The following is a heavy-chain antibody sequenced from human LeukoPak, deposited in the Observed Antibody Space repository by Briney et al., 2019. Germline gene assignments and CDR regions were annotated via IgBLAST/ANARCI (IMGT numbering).Heavy chain of an antibody. CDR1: GFTFTRYG. CDR2: VRYDGSEK. CDR3: AKGSFYCTSSTCPQYYYYMDV. D-gene: IGHD2/OR15-2a*01. V-gene: IGHV3-30*02. Sequence: GGSLRLSCAASGFTFTRYGLHWVRQAPGKGLEWVAFVRYDGSEKYYADSVKGRFTISRNDSRNTVFLQMNSLTAEDTAVYYCAKGSFYCTSSTCPQYYYYMDVWGKGTTVTVSS. J-gene: IGHJ6*03.